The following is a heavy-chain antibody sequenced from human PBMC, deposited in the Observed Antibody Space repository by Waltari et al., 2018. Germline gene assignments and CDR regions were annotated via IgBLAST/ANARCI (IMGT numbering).Heavy chain of an antibody. D-gene: IGHD6-19*01. V-gene: IGHV4-34*01. CDR1: GGSFSGYY. Sequence: QVQLQQWGAGLLKPSETLSLTCAVYGGSFSGYYLRLIRQPPGKGLEWIGEINHSGSTNYNPSLKSRVTISVDTSKNQFSLKLSAVTAADTAVYYCARVVAVAGIPYYFDYWGQGTLVTVSS. CDR3: ARVVAVAGIPYYFDY. CDR2: INHSGST. J-gene: IGHJ4*02.